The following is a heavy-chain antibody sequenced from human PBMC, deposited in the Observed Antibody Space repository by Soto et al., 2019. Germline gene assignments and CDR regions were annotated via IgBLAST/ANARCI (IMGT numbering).Heavy chain of an antibody. CDR3: AKEYYSVWGSYYAY. D-gene: IGHD3-16*01. CDR2: INPSGGST. J-gene: IGHJ4*02. V-gene: IGHV1-46*01. Sequence: ASVKVSCKASGYTFTNYYMHWVRQAPGQGLEWMGIINPSGGSTSYAQKLQGRVTMTRDTSTSTVYMELSSLRSEDTAVYYCAKEYYSVWGSYYAYGGRETLVPVSS. CDR1: GYTFTNYY.